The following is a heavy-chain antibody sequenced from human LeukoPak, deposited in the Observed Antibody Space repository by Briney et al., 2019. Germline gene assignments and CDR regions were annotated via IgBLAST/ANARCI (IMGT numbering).Heavy chain of an antibody. V-gene: IGHV4-4*07. CDR2: IYTSGST. CDR1: GGSISSYY. J-gene: IGHJ4*02. D-gene: IGHD3-22*01. Sequence: SETLSLTCTVSGGSISSYYWSWIRQPAGKGLEWIGRIYTSGSTNYNPSLKSRVTMSVDTSKNQFSLKLSSVTAADTAVYYCARALAYYYDSSGYYPIYYFDYWGQGTLVTVSS. CDR3: ARALAYYYDSSGYYPIYYFDY.